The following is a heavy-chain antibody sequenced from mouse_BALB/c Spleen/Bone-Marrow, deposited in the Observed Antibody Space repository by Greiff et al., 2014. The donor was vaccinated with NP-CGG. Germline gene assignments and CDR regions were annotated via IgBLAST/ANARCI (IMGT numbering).Heavy chain of an antibody. V-gene: IGHV5-17*02. Sequence: EVMLVESGGGLVQPEGSRKLSCAASGFTFSSFGMHWVRQAPEKGLEWVAYISSGSSTIYYADTVKGRFTISRDNPKNTLFLQMTSLRSEDTAMYYCARSGYYGSRPYYAMDYWGQGTSVTVSS. CDR1: GFTFSSFG. D-gene: IGHD1-1*01. J-gene: IGHJ4*01. CDR2: ISSGSSTI. CDR3: ARSGYYGSRPYYAMDY.